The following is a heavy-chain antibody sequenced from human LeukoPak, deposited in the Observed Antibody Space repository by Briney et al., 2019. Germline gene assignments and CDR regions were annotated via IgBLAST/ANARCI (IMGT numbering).Heavy chain of an antibody. D-gene: IGHD3-22*01. CDR1: GFTFSSYA. V-gene: IGHV3-21*01. J-gene: IGHJ4*02. Sequence: GGSLRLSCAASGFTFSSYAMTWVRQAPGKGLEWVSSISSSSSYIYYADSVKGRFTISRDNAKNSLYLQMNSLRAEDTAVYYCARGRFGSSGFDYWGQGTLVTVSS. CDR3: ARGRFGSSGFDY. CDR2: ISSSSSYI.